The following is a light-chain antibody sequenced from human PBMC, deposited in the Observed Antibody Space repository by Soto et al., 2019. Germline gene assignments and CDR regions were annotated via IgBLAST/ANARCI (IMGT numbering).Light chain of an antibody. J-gene: IGLJ3*02. CDR1: SSNIGSNT. V-gene: IGLV1-44*01. CDR2: SNN. CDR3: AAWDDSLNACV. Sequence: QSVLTQPPSASGTLGQRVTISCSGSSSNIGSNTVNWYQQLPGTAPKLLIYSNNQRPSGVPDRFSGSKSGTSASLAISGLQSEDEADYYCAAWDDSLNACVFGGGTKLTVL.